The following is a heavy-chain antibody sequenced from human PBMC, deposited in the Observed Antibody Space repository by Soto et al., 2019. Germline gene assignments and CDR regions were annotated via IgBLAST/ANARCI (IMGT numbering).Heavy chain of an antibody. CDR1: GFFFSSHG. CDR3: AKDLELPDGDYYHYGMDV. J-gene: IGHJ6*02. V-gene: IGHV3-30*18. D-gene: IGHD1-1*01. CDR2: ISYEGSHK. Sequence: QVQLVESGGGVVQPGGSLTLSCVASGFFFSSHGMYWVRQAPGRGLEWVALISYEGSHKYYVDSVKGRFTISRDNSKKPVYLHMTSLRAEDTALYYCAKDLELPDGDYYHYGMDVWGQGTTVSVSS.